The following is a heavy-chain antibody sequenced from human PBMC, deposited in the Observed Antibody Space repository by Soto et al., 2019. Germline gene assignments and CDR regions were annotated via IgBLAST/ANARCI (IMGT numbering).Heavy chain of an antibody. J-gene: IGHJ4*02. CDR3: AIYCSSTSCYNDY. D-gene: IGHD2-2*02. Sequence: SETLSLTCAVYGGSFSGYYWSWIRQPPGKGLEWIGEINHSGSTNYNPSLKSRVTISVDTSENQFSLKLSSVTAADTAVYYCAIYCSSTSCYNDYWGQGTLVTVSS. CDR2: INHSGST. CDR1: GGSFSGYY. V-gene: IGHV4-34*01.